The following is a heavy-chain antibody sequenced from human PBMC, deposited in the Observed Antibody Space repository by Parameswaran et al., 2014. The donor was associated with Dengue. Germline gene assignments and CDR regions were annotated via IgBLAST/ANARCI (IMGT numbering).Heavy chain of an antibody. V-gene: IGHV1-18*01. CDR3: ARGGAYIVVVPAVPPTRPNYYYYGMDV. D-gene: IGHD2-2*01. CDR2: ISAYNGNT. Sequence: SWVRQAPGQGLEWMGWISAYNGNTNYAQKLQGRVTMTTDTSTSTAYMELRSLRSDDTAVYYCARGGAYIVVVPAVPPTRPNYYYYGMDVWGQGTTVTVSS. J-gene: IGHJ6*02.